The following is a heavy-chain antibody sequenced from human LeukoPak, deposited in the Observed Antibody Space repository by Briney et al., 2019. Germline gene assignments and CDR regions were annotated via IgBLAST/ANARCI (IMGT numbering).Heavy chain of an antibody. CDR2: IRYDGTNK. V-gene: IGHV3-30*02. D-gene: IGHD1-26*01. CDR1: GFTFSSYG. CDR3: AKDRSGSYSQGLDY. Sequence: PGRPLRLSCAASGFTFSSYGMHWVRQAPGKGLEWVAFIRYDGTNKYYADSVKGRFTISRDNSKNTLYLQMNSLRAEDTAVYYCAKDRSGSYSQGLDYWGQGTLVTVSS. J-gene: IGHJ4*02.